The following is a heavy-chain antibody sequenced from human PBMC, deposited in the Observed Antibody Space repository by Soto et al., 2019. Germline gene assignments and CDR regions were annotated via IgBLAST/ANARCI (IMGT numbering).Heavy chain of an antibody. CDR2: ISGSGGST. J-gene: IGHJ6*02. Sequence: EVQLLESGGGSVQPGGSLRLSCAASGFTFSSYAMSWVRQAPGKGLEWVSAISGSGGSTYYADSVKGRFTIARDNSKNTLYLQMNSLRAEDTAVYYCARVDTAMVTLYYYYGMDVWGQGTTVTVSS. CDR1: GFTFSSYA. CDR3: ARVDTAMVTLYYYYGMDV. V-gene: IGHV3-23*01. D-gene: IGHD5-18*01.